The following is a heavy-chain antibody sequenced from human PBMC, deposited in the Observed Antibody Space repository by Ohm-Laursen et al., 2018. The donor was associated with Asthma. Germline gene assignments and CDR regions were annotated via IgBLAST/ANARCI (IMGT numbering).Heavy chain of an antibody. D-gene: IGHD2-21*02. CDR2: ISSKSSTI. V-gene: IGHV3-48*02. CDR1: GFTFRNHW. Sequence: SLRLSCAAFGFTFRNHWVSWIRQAPGKGLEWVSFISSKSSTIYSANTVKGRFTVSRDNAKNSLYLQMNSLRDEDTAVYYCARAPVCDLAWDCYYGMDVWGQGTTVTVSS. CDR3: ARAPVCDLAWDCYYGMDV. J-gene: IGHJ6*02.